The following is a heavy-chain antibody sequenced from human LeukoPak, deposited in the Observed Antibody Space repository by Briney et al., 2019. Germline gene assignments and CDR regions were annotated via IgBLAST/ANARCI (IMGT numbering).Heavy chain of an antibody. CDR2: MNPNSGNT. Sequence: ASVKVSCKASGYTFTSYDINWVRQATGQGLEWMGWMNPNSGNTGYAQKLQGRVTMTTDTSTSTAYMELGSLRSDDTAVYYCARHLSHYYDTSGYSDFWGQGTLVTVSS. J-gene: IGHJ4*02. D-gene: IGHD3-22*01. V-gene: IGHV1-8*02. CDR1: GYTFTSYD. CDR3: ARHLSHYYDTSGYSDF.